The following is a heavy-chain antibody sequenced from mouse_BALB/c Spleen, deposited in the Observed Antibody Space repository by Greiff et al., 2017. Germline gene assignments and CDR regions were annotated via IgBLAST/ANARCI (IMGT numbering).Heavy chain of an antibody. J-gene: IGHJ2*01. CDR1: GYTFTDYA. V-gene: IGHV1-67*01. CDR2: ISTYYGNT. D-gene: IGHD2-3*01. CDR3: AREKDGTPVDY. Sequence: VQLQQSGPELVRPGVSVKISCKGSGYTFTDYAMHWVKQSHAKSLEWIGVISTYYGNTNYNQKFKGKATMTVDKSSSTAYMELARLTSEDSAIYYCAREKDGTPVDYWGQGTTLTDSS.